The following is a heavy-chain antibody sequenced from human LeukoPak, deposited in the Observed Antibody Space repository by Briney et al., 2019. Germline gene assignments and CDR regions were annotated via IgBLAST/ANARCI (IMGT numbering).Heavy chain of an antibody. J-gene: IGHJ4*02. Sequence: SMKISCKASGGSFSGFAISWVRQAPVEGLEWMGRIVPFSGITDYAQKFQGRVTISADTSTSTAYMELSSLRSDDTATYYCLMAAKNFPEFDHWGQGTLVSVS. CDR3: LMAAKNFPEFDH. V-gene: IGHV1-69*04. CDR2: IVPFSGIT. CDR1: GGSFSGFA. D-gene: IGHD5-24*01.